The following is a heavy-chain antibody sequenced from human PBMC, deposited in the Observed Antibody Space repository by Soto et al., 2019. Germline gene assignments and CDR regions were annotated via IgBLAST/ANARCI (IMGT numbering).Heavy chain of an antibody. CDR2: ISSSGSDT. CDR3: VKSNWGPRDGH. Sequence: PWGSLRLSCAASGFTFGPYRMNWVPQAPGKGLEWVSSISSSGSDTSYADPVKGRFTISRDDAKNSLFLQMSSLRLEDTAVYYCVKSNWGPRDGHWGPGTLVTVSS. V-gene: IGHV3-21*01. CDR1: GFTFGPYR. D-gene: IGHD7-27*01. J-gene: IGHJ4*02.